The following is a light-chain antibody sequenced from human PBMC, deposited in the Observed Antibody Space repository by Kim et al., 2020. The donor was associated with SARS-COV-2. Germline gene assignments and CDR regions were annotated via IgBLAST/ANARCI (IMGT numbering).Light chain of an antibody. V-gene: IGKV1-39*01. CDR1: DGVTNY. J-gene: IGKJ4*02. CDR3: QQSFSTPPT. Sequence: DIQMTQSPSSLSASVGDTVTITCRASDGVTNYLNWYQQKVGKAPTLLIYGASNLQGGAPSRFTGTGFGTDFTLTISSLQPEDFATYYCQQSFSTPPTFGGGTKVDIK. CDR2: GAS.